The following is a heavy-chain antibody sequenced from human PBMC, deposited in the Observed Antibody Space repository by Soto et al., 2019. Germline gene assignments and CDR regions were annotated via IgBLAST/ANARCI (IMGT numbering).Heavy chain of an antibody. CDR2: ISYDSSHK. V-gene: IGHV3-30*18. CDR3: AKLVIGYCSGNTCDDY. D-gene: IGHD2-15*01. CDR1: GFTFSYG. Sequence: VQLLESGGGLIQPGGSLRLSCAASGFTFSYGIHWLRQPPGKGLEWVAYISYDSSHKSYGESVKGRFTISRDNSTNTQFLQMNSLRAEETAVYYCAKLVIGYCSGNTCDDYWGQGTLVAFSS. J-gene: IGHJ4*02.